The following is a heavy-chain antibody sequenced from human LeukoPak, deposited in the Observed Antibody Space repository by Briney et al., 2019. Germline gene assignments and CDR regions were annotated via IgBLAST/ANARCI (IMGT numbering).Heavy chain of an antibody. D-gene: IGHD5-18*01. J-gene: IGHJ4*02. CDR3: ARNVDTAMGFYFDY. V-gene: IGHV5-51*03. CDR1: GYSFTSYW. CDR2: IYPGDSDT. Sequence: PGESLKISCRGSGYSFTSYWIGWVGQMPGKGVEWMGIIYPGDSDTRYSPSFQGQVTISADKSISTAYLQWSSLKASDTAMYYCARNVDTAMGFYFDYWGQGTLVTVSS.